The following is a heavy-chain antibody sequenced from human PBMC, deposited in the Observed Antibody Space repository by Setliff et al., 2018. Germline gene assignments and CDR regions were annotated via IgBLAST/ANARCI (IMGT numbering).Heavy chain of an antibody. D-gene: IGHD1-7*01. CDR3: AREPFDFGYNWNYESNAFDI. CDR1: GGSFSGYY. J-gene: IGHJ3*02. CDR2: INHSGST. V-gene: IGHV4-34*01. Sequence: LTCAVYGGSFSGYYWSWIRQPPGKGLEWIGEINHSGSTNYNPSLKSRVTISVDTSKNQFSLKLSSVTAADTAVYYCAREPFDFGYNWNYESNAFDIWGQGTMVTVSS.